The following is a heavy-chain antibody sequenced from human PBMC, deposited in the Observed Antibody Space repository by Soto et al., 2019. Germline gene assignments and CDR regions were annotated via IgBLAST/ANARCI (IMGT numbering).Heavy chain of an antibody. Sequence: QVQLQQWGAGLLKSSETLSLTCDIYGGYFSASYWSWIRQTPGKGLEWLGEINHAGTTDYNPSVEGRIVISADASKNQFSLKLTSVTAADTAVYYCATGGIFSSWGQGTLVTVSS. D-gene: IGHD3-3*02. CDR2: INHAGTT. J-gene: IGHJ5*02. CDR3: ATGGIFSS. V-gene: IGHV4-34*01. CDR1: GGYFSASY.